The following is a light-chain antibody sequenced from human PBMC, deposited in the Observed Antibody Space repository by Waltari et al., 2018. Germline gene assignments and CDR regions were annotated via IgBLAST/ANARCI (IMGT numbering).Light chain of an antibody. CDR1: QRVSSY. J-gene: IGKJ4*01. V-gene: IGKV3-11*01. CDR2: DAS. Sequence: SCRASQRVSSYLAWYQQKPGQAPRLLIYDASNRVIGIPARFSGSGSGTDFTLTISSLDPEDFAVYYCQQRSIWPVTFGGGTKVEIK. CDR3: QQRSIWPVT.